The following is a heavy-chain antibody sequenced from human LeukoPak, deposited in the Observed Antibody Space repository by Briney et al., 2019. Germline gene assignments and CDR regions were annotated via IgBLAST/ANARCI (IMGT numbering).Heavy chain of an antibody. CDR3: ARDRPVYSSSWRDAFDI. CDR1: GFTVSNNY. CDR2: IYSNGVT. V-gene: IGHV3-66*01. J-gene: IGHJ3*02. D-gene: IGHD6-13*01. Sequence: GGSLRLSCAASGFTVSNNYMIWVRQAPGKGLEWVSLIYSNGVTNYADSVKGRFTISRDSSKNTLYLQMNSVRAEDTAVYYCARDRPVYSSSWRDAFDIWGRGTMVTVSS.